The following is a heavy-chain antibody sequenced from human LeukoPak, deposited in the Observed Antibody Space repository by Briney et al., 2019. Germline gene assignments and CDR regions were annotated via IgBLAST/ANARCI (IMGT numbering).Heavy chain of an antibody. Sequence: GASVKVSCKASGYTFTGYYMHWVRQAPGQGLEWMGWMNPNSGNTGYAQKFQGRVTMTRNTSISTAYMELCSLRSEDTAVYYCARIDYAGAFDIWGQGTMVTVSS. D-gene: IGHD4-17*01. CDR3: ARIDYAGAFDI. J-gene: IGHJ3*02. CDR2: MNPNSGNT. CDR1: GYTFTGYY. V-gene: IGHV1-8*02.